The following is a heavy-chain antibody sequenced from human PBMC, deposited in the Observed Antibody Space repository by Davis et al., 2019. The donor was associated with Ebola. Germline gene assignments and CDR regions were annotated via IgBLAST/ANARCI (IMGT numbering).Heavy chain of an antibody. CDR1: GFTFSSYA. CDR3: ARDFDAYNYV. CDR2: ISGSGGST. Sequence: GESLKISCAASGFTFSSYAMSWVSQAPGKGLEWVSVISGSGGSTYYADSVKGRFTISRDNAKNMLYLQMSSLRAEDTAVYYCARDFDAYNYVWGQGTLVTVSS. V-gene: IGHV3-23*01. J-gene: IGHJ4*02. D-gene: IGHD5-24*01.